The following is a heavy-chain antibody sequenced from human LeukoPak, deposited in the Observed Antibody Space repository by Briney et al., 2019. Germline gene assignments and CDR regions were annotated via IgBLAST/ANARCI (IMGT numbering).Heavy chain of an antibody. D-gene: IGHD1-1*01. V-gene: IGHV3-49*03. CDR3: TRDRGAYNLYDY. Sequence: GGSLRLSCTASGFTFGDYAMSWIRQAPGKGLEWVGFIRSKVYGETADYAASVKGRFTISRDDSKAIAYLQMNSLKTEDTAVYHCTRDRGAYNLYDYWGQGTLVTVSS. CDR2: IRSKVYGETA. J-gene: IGHJ4*02. CDR1: GFTFGDYA.